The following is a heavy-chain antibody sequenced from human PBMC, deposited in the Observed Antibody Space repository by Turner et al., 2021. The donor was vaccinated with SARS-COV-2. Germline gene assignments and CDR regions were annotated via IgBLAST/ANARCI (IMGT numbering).Heavy chain of an antibody. CDR2: FDPEDGET. CDR3: ATAPANYYDSSGSKGFYYYYYGMDV. V-gene: IGHV1-24*01. Sequence: QVQLVQSGAEVKKPGASVKVTCKVSGYTLIELSMHWVRQAPGKGLEWMGGFDPEDGETIYEKKFQGRVTMTEDTSTDTAYMELSSLRSEDTAVYYCATAPANYYDSSGSKGFYYYYYGMDVWGQGTTVTVSS. CDR1: GYTLIELS. J-gene: IGHJ6*02. D-gene: IGHD3-22*01.